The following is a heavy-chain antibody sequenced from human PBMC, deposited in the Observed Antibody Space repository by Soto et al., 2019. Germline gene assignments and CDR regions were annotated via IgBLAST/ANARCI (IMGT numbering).Heavy chain of an antibody. J-gene: IGHJ6*02. D-gene: IGHD3-10*01. CDR2: ITSTSSTK. CDR1: GFTFSSHA. Sequence: QPGGSLRLSCAASGFTFSSHAMNWVRQAPGKGLEWLSYITSTSSTKHYAASVEGRFTISRDNAKNSLYLQMNSLRDEDTAVYYCARRITMVRGPYYYYAMDVWGQGTTVTVSS. V-gene: IGHV3-48*02. CDR3: ARRITMVRGPYYYYAMDV.